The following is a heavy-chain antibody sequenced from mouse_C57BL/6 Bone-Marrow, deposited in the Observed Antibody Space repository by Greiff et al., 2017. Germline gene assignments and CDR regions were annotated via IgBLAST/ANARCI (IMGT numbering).Heavy chain of an antibody. D-gene: IGHD2-3*01. Sequence: VHVKQSGPELVKPGASVKIPCKASGYTFTDYNMDWVKQSHGKSLEWIGDINPNNGGTIYNQKFKGKATLTVDKSSSTAYMELRSLTSEDTAVYYCARDGYYEYFDVWGTGTTVTVSS. J-gene: IGHJ1*03. CDR3: ARDGYYEYFDV. CDR2: INPNNGGT. CDR1: GYTFTDYN. V-gene: IGHV1-18*01.